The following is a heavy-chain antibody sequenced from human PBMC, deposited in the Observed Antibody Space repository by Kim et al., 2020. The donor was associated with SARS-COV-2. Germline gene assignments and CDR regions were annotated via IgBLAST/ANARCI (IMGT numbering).Heavy chain of an antibody. Sequence: GSTYNAESVKGRFTISRDNPKNTLYLQMNSLRAEDTAVYYCAKEGHGSDYWGQGTLVTVSS. CDR3: AKEGHGSDY. J-gene: IGHJ4*02. CDR2: GST. D-gene: IGHD2-15*01. V-gene: IGHV3-23*01.